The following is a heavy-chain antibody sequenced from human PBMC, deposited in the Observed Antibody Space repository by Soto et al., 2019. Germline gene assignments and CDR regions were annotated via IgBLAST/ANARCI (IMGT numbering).Heavy chain of an antibody. J-gene: IGHJ4*02. V-gene: IGHV3-48*01. D-gene: IGHD3-3*01. Sequence: GGSLRLSCAASGFTFSSYSMNWVRQAPGKGLEWVSYISSSSSTIYYADSVKGRFTISRDNAKNSLYLQMNSLRAEDTAVYYCARDTPRINRFLEWPRPGKNFDYWGQGTLVTVSS. CDR2: ISSSSSTI. CDR3: ARDTPRINRFLEWPRPGKNFDY. CDR1: GFTFSSYS.